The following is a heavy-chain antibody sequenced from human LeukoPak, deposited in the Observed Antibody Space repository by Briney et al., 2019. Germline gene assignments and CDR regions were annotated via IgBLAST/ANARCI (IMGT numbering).Heavy chain of an antibody. CDR2: ISYDGSNK. Sequence: PGGSLRLSCAASGFTFSSYAMHWVRQAPGKGLEWVAVISYDGSNKYYADSVKGRFTISRDNSKNTLYLQMNSLRAEDTAVYYCARGLSDTITLFDYWGQGTLVTVSS. CDR3: ARGLSDTITLFDY. V-gene: IGHV3-30-3*01. J-gene: IGHJ4*02. D-gene: IGHD4-11*01. CDR1: GFTFSSYA.